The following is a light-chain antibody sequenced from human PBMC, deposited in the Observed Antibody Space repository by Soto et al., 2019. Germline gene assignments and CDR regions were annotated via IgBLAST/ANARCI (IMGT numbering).Light chain of an antibody. J-gene: IGLJ2*01. CDR3: SSYTTSSTVL. Sequence: QSALTQPASVSGSPGQSITISCTGTSSDVGGYNYVSWYQQYPGKAPKLMIYEVSNRPSGVSNRFSGSKSVNTASLTISGLQAEDEADYYCSSYTTSSTVLFGGGTKLTVL. V-gene: IGLV2-14*01. CDR1: SSDVGGYNY. CDR2: EVS.